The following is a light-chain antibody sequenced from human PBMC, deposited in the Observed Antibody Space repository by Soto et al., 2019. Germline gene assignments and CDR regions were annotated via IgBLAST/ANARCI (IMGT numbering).Light chain of an antibody. J-gene: IGLJ2*01. Sequence: QSALTQPRSVSGSPGQSVTISCTGTSDDVGGYNYVSWYQQHPGTAPKLLIYDVSKRPSGVPDRFSGSKSGNTASLTISGLQADDEADYYCCSNAGSYISVFGGGTKVTVL. CDR1: SDDVGGYNY. V-gene: IGLV2-11*01. CDR2: DVS. CDR3: CSNAGSYISV.